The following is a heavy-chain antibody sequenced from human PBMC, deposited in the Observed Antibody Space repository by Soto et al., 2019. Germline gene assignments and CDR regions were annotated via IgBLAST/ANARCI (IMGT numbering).Heavy chain of an antibody. CDR3: ARDGREASGVDV. CDR1: ADSISSHY. D-gene: IGHD1-26*01. CDR2: IYYRGST. J-gene: IGHJ6*01. V-gene: IGHV4-59*11. Sequence: LSENLSLTCTVSADSISSHYWTWVRQAPGTGLEWIGHIYYRGSTTYNPSPRSLSTISVDTSNNQFSLQLKSVTTADPGVFYCARDGREASGVDVWRQWTKVTVS.